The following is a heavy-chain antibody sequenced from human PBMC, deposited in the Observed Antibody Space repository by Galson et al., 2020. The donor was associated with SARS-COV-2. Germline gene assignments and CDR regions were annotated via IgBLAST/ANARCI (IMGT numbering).Heavy chain of an antibody. J-gene: IGHJ3*02. V-gene: IGHV4-59*08. CDR3: VRHGYCSSGSCSANDAFHM. CDR2: MYYIGSS. CDR1: GASLSSDF. Sequence: ETSETLSLTCSVSGASLSSDFWSWIRQPPGKGLEWIGFMYYIGSSNNNPSLKSRVTISVDMSKSHLSLELRSVTAADTAVYYCVRHGYCSSGSCSANDAFHMWGQGTMVTVSS. D-gene: IGHD2-2*03.